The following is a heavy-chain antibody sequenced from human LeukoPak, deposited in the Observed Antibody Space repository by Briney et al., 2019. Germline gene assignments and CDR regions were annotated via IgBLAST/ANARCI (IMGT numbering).Heavy chain of an antibody. CDR1: GYTFTGYY. CDR3: ARVSYGDYSYWFDP. V-gene: IGHV1-2*02. CDR2: INPNSGGT. J-gene: IGHJ5*02. D-gene: IGHD4-17*01. Sequence: ASVKVSCKASGYTFTGYYMHWMRQAPGQGLEWMGWINPNSGGTNYAQKFQGRVTMTRDTSISTAYMELSRLRSDDTAVYYCARVSYGDYSYWFDPWGQGTLVTVSS.